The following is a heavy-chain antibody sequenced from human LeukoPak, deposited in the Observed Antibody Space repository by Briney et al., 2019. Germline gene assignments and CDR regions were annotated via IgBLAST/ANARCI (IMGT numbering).Heavy chain of an antibody. J-gene: IGHJ4*02. CDR3: ARGTMVRGVIITEGY. CDR1: GYTFTGYY. Sequence: VASVKVSCKASGYTFTGYYMHWVRQAPGQGLEWMGWINPNSGGTNYAQKFQGRVTMTRDTSISTAYMELSRLGSDDTAVYYCARGTMVRGVIITEGYWGQGTLVTVSS. V-gene: IGHV1-2*02. CDR2: INPNSGGT. D-gene: IGHD3-10*01.